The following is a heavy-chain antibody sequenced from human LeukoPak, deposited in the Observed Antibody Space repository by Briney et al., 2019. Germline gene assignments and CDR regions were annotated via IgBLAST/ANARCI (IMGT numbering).Heavy chain of an antibody. D-gene: IGHD3-3*01. CDR3: AADSGFLEWLSDYYGMDV. Sequence: SVKVSCKASGFTFTSSAVQWVRQARGHRLEWIGWIVVGSGNTNYAQKFQERVTITRDMSTSTAYMELSSLRSEDTAVYYCAADSGFLEWLSDYYGMDVWGQGPTVTVSS. V-gene: IGHV1-58*01. CDR2: IVVGSGNT. CDR1: GFTFTSSA. J-gene: IGHJ6*02.